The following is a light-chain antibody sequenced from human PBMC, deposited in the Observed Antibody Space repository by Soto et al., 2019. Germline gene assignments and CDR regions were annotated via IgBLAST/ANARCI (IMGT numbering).Light chain of an antibody. CDR2: KAS. J-gene: IGKJ4*01. Sequence: DIQMTQSPSTLSASVGDRVTITCRASQSISTWLAWYQQKPGKAPKLLIYKASSLEGGVPSRFSGSGSGAEFNISNSSLQPDYFATYYCQRYNTFPLTFGGGTTVDIK. CDR1: QSISTW. V-gene: IGKV1-5*03. CDR3: QRYNTFPLT.